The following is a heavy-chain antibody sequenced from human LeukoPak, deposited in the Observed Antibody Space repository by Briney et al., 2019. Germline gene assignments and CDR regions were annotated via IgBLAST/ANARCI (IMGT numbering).Heavy chain of an antibody. V-gene: IGHV4-34*01. J-gene: IGHJ5*02. Sequence: PSETLSLTCAVYGGSFSGYYWSWIRQPPGKGLEWIGEINHSGSTNYNPSLKSRVTISVDTSKNQFSLKLSSVTAADTAVYYCARGQGNSGGPERWFDPWGQGTLVTVSS. D-gene: IGHD6-19*01. CDR3: ARGQGNSGGPERWFDP. CDR1: GGSFSGYY. CDR2: INHSGST.